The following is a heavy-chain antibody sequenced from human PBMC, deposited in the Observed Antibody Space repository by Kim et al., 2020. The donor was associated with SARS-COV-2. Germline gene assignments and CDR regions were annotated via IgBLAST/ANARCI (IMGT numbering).Heavy chain of an antibody. CDR3: ASGGRYSGYDWPFDY. Sequence: SVRGGLTISRDNSKSTLYQQMNSLRAEDTAVYYCASGGRYSGYDWPFDYWGQGTLVNVSS. D-gene: IGHD5-12*01. J-gene: IGHJ4*02. V-gene: IGHV3-30*07.